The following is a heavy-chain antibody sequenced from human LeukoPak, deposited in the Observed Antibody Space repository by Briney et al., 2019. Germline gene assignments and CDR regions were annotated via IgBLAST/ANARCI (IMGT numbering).Heavy chain of an antibody. D-gene: IGHD3-22*01. CDR1: GDSISSGDYY. J-gene: IGHJ3*02. Sequence: SETLSLTCTVSGDSISSGDYYWSWIRQPAGEGLEWIGRIYTSGSTNYNPSLKSRVTISVDTSKNQFSLKLTSVTAADTAVYYCARGPYKYDGSGAFDIWGQGTMVTVSS. CDR3: ARGPYKYDGSGAFDI. V-gene: IGHV4-61*02. CDR2: IYTSGST.